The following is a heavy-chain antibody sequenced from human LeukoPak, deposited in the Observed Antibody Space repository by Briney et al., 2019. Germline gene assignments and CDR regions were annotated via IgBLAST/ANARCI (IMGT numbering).Heavy chain of an antibody. CDR3: ARGFWDSSGYYPNNGPNYYYYGMDV. J-gene: IGHJ6*02. D-gene: IGHD3-22*01. CDR1: GGSFSGYY. Sequence: SETLSLTCAVYGGSFSGYYWSWIRQPPGKGLEWIGEINHSGSTNYNPSLKSRVTISVDTSKNQFSLKLSSVTAADTAVYYCARGFWDSSGYYPNNGPNYYYYGMDVWGQGTTVTVSS. CDR2: INHSGST. V-gene: IGHV4-34*01.